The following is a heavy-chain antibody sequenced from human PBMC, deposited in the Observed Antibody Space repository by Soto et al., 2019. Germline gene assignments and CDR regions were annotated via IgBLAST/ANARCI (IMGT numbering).Heavy chain of an antibody. CDR1: GYSFTGYW. V-gene: IGHV5-51*01. CDR2: TYPGDSDT. Sequence: GESLKISCTGSGYSFTGYWIGWVRQMPGKGLEWMGITYPGDSDTRYSPSFQGRVTISVTKSITTVFLQWSSLRASDTAMYYCARQIYDSDTGPNFQYYFDSWGQGTPVTVSS. CDR3: ARQIYDSDTGPNFQYYFDS. J-gene: IGHJ4*02. D-gene: IGHD3-22*01.